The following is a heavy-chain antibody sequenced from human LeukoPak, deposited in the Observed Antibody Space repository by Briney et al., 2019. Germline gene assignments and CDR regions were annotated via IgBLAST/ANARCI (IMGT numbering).Heavy chain of an antibody. V-gene: IGHV3-33*01. Sequence: GGSLRLSCAASGFTFSSYGMHWVRQAPGKGLEWEAVIWYDGSNKYYADSVKGRFTISRDNSKNTLYLQMNSLRAEDTAVYYCARPYSSCWYFPLYYGMDVWGKGTTVTVSS. CDR1: GFTFSSYG. CDR3: ARPYSSCWYFPLYYGMDV. D-gene: IGHD6-19*01. J-gene: IGHJ6*04. CDR2: IWYDGSNK.